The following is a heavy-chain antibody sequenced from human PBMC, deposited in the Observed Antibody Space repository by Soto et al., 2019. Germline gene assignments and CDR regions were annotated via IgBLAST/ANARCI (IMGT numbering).Heavy chain of an antibody. CDR2: IYWDDDE. Sequence: QITLKESGPTLVTPTQTLTLTCTFSGFSLSTGGVGVGWIRQPPGKALEWLALIYWDDDERYSPSLKSRITITKDTSKNQVVLTMTTMDPVDSGTYYCARYYYGAGTYGFRFDPWGQGTLVTVSS. CDR1: GFSLSTGGVG. J-gene: IGHJ5*02. CDR3: ARYYYGAGTYGFRFDP. D-gene: IGHD3-10*01. V-gene: IGHV2-5*02.